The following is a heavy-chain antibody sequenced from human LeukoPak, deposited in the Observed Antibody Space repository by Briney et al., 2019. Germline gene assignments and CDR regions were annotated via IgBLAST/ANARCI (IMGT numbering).Heavy chain of an antibody. J-gene: IGHJ4*02. CDR2: ISGSGADT. Sequence: QSGGSWRLSWATSGFTFSGFDMTWVRQAPGKGLQWASSISGSGADTDYADFVKGRFTISRDNSKNTLYLQMNFLRLDDTAIYYCAKGPGTGSTSYFDYWGQGTLVTVSS. CDR3: AKGPGTGSTSYFDY. CDR1: GFTFSGFD. V-gene: IGHV3-23*01. D-gene: IGHD3/OR15-3a*01.